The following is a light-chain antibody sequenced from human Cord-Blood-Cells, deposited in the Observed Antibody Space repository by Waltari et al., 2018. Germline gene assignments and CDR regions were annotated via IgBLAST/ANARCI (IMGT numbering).Light chain of an antibody. J-gene: IGLJ2*01. CDR3: SSYTSSSTLV. Sequence: QSALTQPASVAGSSAQSITISCTGTSSDVCGDYQFSWYQQHPGKAPKLMIYDVSKPPSGVSNRFSGSKSGNTASLTISGLQAEDEADYYCSSYTSSSTLVFGGGTKLTVL. V-gene: IGLV2-14*01. CDR1: SSDVCGDYQ. CDR2: DVS.